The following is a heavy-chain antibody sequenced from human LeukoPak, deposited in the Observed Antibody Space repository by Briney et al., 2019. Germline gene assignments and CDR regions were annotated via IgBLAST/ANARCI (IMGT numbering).Heavy chain of an antibody. J-gene: IGHJ5*02. Sequence: GVSLRLSCAASGFSFSSYEMNWVRQAPGKGLEGVSYISSRCNTIYYADSVRRRFTISRDNAKNSLYLKMNSQRAEDTAVYYCAKHPQAWGQGTLVSVSS. CDR1: GFSFSSYE. CDR2: ISSRCNTI. V-gene: IGHV3-48*03. CDR3: AKHPQA.